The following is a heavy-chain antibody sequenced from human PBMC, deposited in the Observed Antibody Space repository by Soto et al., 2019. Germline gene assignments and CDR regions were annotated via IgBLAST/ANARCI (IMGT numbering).Heavy chain of an antibody. Sequence: GSLRLSCTASGFTFSSYSMNWVRQAPGKGLEWVSSISSSSSYIYYADSVKGRFTISRDNAKNSLYLQMNSLRAEDTAVYYCARGANQLLFWFDPWGQGTLVTVSS. D-gene: IGHD2-2*01. CDR1: GFTFSSYS. J-gene: IGHJ5*02. CDR3: ARGANQLLFWFDP. CDR2: ISSSSSYI. V-gene: IGHV3-21*01.